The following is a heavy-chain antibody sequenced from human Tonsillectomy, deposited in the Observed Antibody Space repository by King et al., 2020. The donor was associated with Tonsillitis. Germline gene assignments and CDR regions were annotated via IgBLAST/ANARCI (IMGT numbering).Heavy chain of an antibody. D-gene: IGHD6-19*01. V-gene: IGHV3-30*02. CDR3: AKTEAVAGDFDY. CDR1: GFTFSSYG. Sequence: VQLVESGGGVVQPGGSLRLSCAASGFTFSSYGMHWVRQAPGKGLEWVAFIRYDGSNKYYADSVKGRFTISRDNSKNTLYLQMNSLRAEDTAVYYCAKTEAVAGDFDYWGQGTLVTVSS. CDR2: IRYDGSNK. J-gene: IGHJ4*02.